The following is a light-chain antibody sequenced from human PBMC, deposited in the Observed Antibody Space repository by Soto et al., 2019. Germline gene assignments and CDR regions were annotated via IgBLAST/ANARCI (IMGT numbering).Light chain of an antibody. CDR1: QGISSA. V-gene: IGKV1-13*02. CDR2: DAS. CDR3: QQFQSYALT. J-gene: IGKJ4*01. Sequence: AIQLTQSPSSLSASVGDRVTITCRASQGISSALAWYQHKPGRAPRLLIYDASSLQSGVSSRFSGSGSGTDFTRTISSLQPEDFATDYCQQFQSYALTFGGGTKREIK.